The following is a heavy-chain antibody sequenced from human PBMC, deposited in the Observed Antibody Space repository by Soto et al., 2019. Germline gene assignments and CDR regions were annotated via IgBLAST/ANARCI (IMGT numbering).Heavy chain of an antibody. CDR1: GYSFTSYW. CDR3: ARHSGKYCSGGRRYRLYYYYYGMDV. V-gene: IGHV5-51*01. D-gene: IGHD2-15*01. J-gene: IGHJ6*02. CDR2: IYPGDSDT. Sequence: GESLKISCKGSGYSFTSYWIGWVRQMPGKGLEWMGIIYPGDSDTRYSPSFQGQVTISADKSISTAYLQWSSLKASDTAMYYCARHSGKYCSGGRRYRLYYYYYGMDVWGQGTTVTVSS.